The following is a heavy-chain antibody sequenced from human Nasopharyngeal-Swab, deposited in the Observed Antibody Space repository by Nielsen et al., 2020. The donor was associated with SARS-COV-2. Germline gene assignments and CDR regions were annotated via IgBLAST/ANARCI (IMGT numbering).Heavy chain of an antibody. J-gene: IGHJ2*01. CDR2: MSWKVNIR. V-gene: IGHV3-9*01. CDR3: ARQNNWEALRYFDL. Sequence: PGKGLEWVSGMSWKVNIRGHADSGEGRFAIPRDNAKSCLYLQMNSLRVEDRALYYCARQNNWEALRYFDLWGRGTLVTVSS. D-gene: IGHD1-20*01.